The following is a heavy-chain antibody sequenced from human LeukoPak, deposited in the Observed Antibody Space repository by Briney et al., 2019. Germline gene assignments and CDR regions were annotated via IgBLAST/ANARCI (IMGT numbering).Heavy chain of an antibody. V-gene: IGHV3-64D*09. Sequence: GGSLRLSCSASGFTFSSYAMHWVRQAPGKGLEYVSAISSNGGITYYADSVKGRVTISRDNSKNTLYLQMSSLRAEDTAVYYCVKGYCSSISCYGDYWGQGTLVTFSS. CDR2: ISSNGGIT. D-gene: IGHD2-2*01. CDR3: VKGYCSSISCYGDY. J-gene: IGHJ4*02. CDR1: GFTFSSYA.